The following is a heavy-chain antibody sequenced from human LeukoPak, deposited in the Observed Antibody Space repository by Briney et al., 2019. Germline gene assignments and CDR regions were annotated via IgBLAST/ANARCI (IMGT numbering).Heavy chain of an antibody. V-gene: IGHV4-31*03. J-gene: IGHJ4*02. CDR3: ARNADMYYYVDN. D-gene: IGHD3-10*01. Sequence: PSETLSLTCTVSSGSISSSGYYCSWIRQHPGKGPEWIGCVYYSGSTYYNPSLKSRVTISVDTSKNQFSLSLSSVTAADTAVYYCARNADMYYYVDNWGQGTLVTVSS. CDR2: VYYSGST. CDR1: SGSISSSGYY.